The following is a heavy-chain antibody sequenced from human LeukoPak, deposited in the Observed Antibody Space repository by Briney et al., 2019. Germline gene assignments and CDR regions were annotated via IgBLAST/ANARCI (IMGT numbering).Heavy chain of an antibody. D-gene: IGHD4-17*01. CDR3: ARSHRLDYGDQTFDY. V-gene: IGHV4-59*05. J-gene: IGHJ4*02. CDR2: IYYSGST. Sequence: PSETLSLTCTVSGYSISSYSWSWIRQPAGKGLEWIGSIYYSGSTYYNPSLKSRVTISVDTSKDQFSLKLSSVTAADTAVYYCARSHRLDYGDQTFDYWGQGTLVTVSS. CDR1: GYSISSYS.